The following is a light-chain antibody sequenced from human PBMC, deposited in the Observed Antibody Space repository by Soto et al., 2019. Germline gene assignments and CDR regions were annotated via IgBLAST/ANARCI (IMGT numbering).Light chain of an antibody. CDR2: GAS. Sequence: EIVLTQSPGTRSWSQGERATLSGRAGQSVTGTYLAWYQQKPGRAPSLLIYGASRRATGIPDRFSGSGSGTDFTLTISRLEPEDFAVYYCQQYERSPTTFGGGTKVEIK. V-gene: IGKV3-20*01. J-gene: IGKJ4*01. CDR3: QQYERSPTT. CDR1: QSVTGTY.